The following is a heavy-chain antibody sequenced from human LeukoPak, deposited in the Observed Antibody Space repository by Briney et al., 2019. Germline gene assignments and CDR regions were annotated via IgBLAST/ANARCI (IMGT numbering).Heavy chain of an antibody. J-gene: IGHJ6*04. CDR3: ARHWARGEDYYYRMDV. D-gene: IGHD2-15*01. V-gene: IGHV5-10-1*01. Sequence: GESLRISCKGSGYSFTSYWISWVRQMPGKGLEWMGRIDPSDSYTNYSPSFQGHVTISADKSISTAYLQWSSLKASDTAMYYCARHWARGEDYYYRMDVWGKGTTVTVSS. CDR1: GYSFTSYW. CDR2: IDPSDSYT.